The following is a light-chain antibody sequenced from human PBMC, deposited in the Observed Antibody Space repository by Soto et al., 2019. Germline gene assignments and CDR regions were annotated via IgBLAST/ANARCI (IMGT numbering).Light chain of an antibody. CDR1: QSVSSY. V-gene: IGKV3-11*01. CDR3: QQRSNWPSIT. Sequence: EIVLTKSPATLSLSPGERATLSCRASQSVSSYLAWYQQKPGQAPRLLIYDASNRATGIPARFSGSGSGTDFTLTISSLEPEDLAVYYCQQRSNWPSITFGQGTRLEIK. J-gene: IGKJ5*01. CDR2: DAS.